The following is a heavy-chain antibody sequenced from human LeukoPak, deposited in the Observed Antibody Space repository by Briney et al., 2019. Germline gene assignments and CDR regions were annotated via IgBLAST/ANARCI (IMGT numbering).Heavy chain of an antibody. Sequence: GGSLRLSCTVSGFTVSSNSLSWVRQAPGKGLEWVSFIYSGGNTHYSDSVKGRFTISRDNSKNTLYLQMNSLRAEDTAVYYCARRAGEYSHPYDYWGQGTLVTVSS. V-gene: IGHV3-53*01. D-gene: IGHD4-17*01. CDR2: IYSGGNT. CDR3: ARRAGEYSHPYDY. J-gene: IGHJ4*02. CDR1: GFTVSSNS.